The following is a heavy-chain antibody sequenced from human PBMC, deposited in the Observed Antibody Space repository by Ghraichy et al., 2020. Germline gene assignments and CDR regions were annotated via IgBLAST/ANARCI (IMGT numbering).Heavy chain of an antibody. J-gene: IGHJ4*02. CDR3: ARDAAGYEY. CDR1: GFTFSNSW. CDR2: IKPNGSEE. Sequence: GGSLRLSCEASGFTFSNSWMSWLRQAPGKGLEWVANIKPNGSEEYYVDSVNGRFTISKDNAKNSLYLQMNSLRAEDTAVYYCARDAAGYEYWGQGTLVTVSS. V-gene: IGHV3-7*01. D-gene: IGHD5-12*01.